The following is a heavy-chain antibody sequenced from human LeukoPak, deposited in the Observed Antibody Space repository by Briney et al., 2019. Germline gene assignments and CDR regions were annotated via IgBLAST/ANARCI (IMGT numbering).Heavy chain of an antibody. CDR2: INPSGGST. CDR3: ARDDSSGYVDY. Sequence: APVKVSCKASGYTFTSYYMHWVRQAPGQGLEWMGIINPSGGSTSYAQKFQGRVTMTRDTSTSTVYMELSSLRSEDTAVYYCARDDSSGYVDYWGQGTLVTVSS. J-gene: IGHJ4*02. CDR1: GYTFTSYY. V-gene: IGHV1-46*01. D-gene: IGHD3-22*01.